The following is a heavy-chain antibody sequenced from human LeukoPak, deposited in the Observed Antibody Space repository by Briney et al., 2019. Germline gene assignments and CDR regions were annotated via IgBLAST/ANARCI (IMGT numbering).Heavy chain of an antibody. J-gene: IGHJ5*02. D-gene: IGHD3-10*01. Sequence: GESLKISCKDVGNTFGSYWVGWVRQMPGKGLEYMGIIFPRTSEVRYGPAFQGQVTISADKSLSTAYLQWTGLKASDTAMYYCARHTGRPQAGWFDPWGQGTLVTVSA. CDR1: GNTFGSYW. CDR2: IFPRTSEV. CDR3: ARHTGRPQAGWFDP. V-gene: IGHV5-51*01.